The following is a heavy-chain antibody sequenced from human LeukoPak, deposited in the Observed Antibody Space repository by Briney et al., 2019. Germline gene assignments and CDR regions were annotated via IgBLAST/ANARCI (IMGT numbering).Heavy chain of an antibody. D-gene: IGHD3-10*01. CDR1: GFTFSSYS. V-gene: IGHV3-21*01. Sequence: PGGSLRLSCAASGFTFSSYSMNWVRQAPGKGLEWVSSISSSSSYIYYADSVKGRFTISRDNAKNSLYLQMNSLRAEDTAVYYCARAGITMVRGVITWFDPWGQGTLVTVSS. J-gene: IGHJ5*02. CDR2: ISSSSSYI. CDR3: ARAGITMVRGVITWFDP.